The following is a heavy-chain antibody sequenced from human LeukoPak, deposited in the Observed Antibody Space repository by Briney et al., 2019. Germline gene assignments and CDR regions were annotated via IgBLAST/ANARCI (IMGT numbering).Heavy chain of an antibody. V-gene: IGHV3-7*01. J-gene: IGHJ4*02. D-gene: IGHD3-10*01. CDR2: IKHDGSET. CDR3: ARDGGELWPLDE. CDR1: GFLFKCYW. Sequence: GGSLTLSCVASGFLFKCYWMTWVRQPAGKRLDAVGNIKHDGSETNYLESVKGRFTIYRDNARDSLVLEMNNLRVDGTAVYYCARDGGELWPLDEWGQGILVTVSS.